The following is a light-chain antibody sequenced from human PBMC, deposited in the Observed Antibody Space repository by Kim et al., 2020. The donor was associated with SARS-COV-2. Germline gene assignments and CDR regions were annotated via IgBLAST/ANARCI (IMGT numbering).Light chain of an antibody. CDR2: AAS. CDR3: QQYSGSLT. J-gene: IGKJ4*01. CDR1: QSVSSND. V-gene: IGKV3-20*01. Sequence: EIVLTQSPVTLSLSPGERATLSCRASQSVSSNDLAWYQQKPGQAPRLLIYAASSRATGIPDRFSGSGSGTEFTLTISKLQPEDIAVFYCQQYSGSLTFGGGTKVDIK.